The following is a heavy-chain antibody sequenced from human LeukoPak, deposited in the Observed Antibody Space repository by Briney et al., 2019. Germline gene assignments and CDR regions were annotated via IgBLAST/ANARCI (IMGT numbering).Heavy chain of an antibody. CDR3: ARHSTLRFLEWLPPSYYYYYMDV. Sequence: SETLSLTCTVSGGSISSSSYYWGWIRQPPGKGLEWIGSIYYSGSTYYNPSLKSRVTISVDTSKNQFSLKLSSVTAADTAVYYCARHSTLRFLEWLPPSYYYYYMDVWGKGTTVTVS. D-gene: IGHD3-3*01. V-gene: IGHV4-39*01. J-gene: IGHJ6*03. CDR1: GGSISSSSYY. CDR2: IYYSGST.